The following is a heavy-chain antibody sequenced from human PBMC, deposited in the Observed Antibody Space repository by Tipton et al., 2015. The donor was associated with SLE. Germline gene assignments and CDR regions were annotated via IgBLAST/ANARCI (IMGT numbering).Heavy chain of an antibody. Sequence: TLSLTCTVSGGSISSSSYSWGWVRQPPGKGLEWVGSIYYSGSTYYNPSLKSRVTISVDTSKNQFSLKLSSVTAADTAVYYCARRGIAVAGTHYWGQGTLVTAPS. D-gene: IGHD6-19*01. CDR1: GGSISSSSYS. CDR3: ARRGIAVAGTHY. J-gene: IGHJ4*02. CDR2: IYYSGST. V-gene: IGHV4-39*07.